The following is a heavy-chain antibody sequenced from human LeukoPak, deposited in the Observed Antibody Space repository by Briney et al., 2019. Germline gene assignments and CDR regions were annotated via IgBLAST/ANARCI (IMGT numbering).Heavy chain of an antibody. CDR1: GFTFSSYA. CDR2: ISASGGTT. D-gene: IGHD3-16*01. J-gene: IGHJ4*02. Sequence: GGSLRLSCAASGFTFSSYALSWVRQAPGKGLEWVSVISASGGTTYYADSVKGRFTISRDTSKDTVYLQMHSLRAEDTAVYYCAKGDVLLSYPTFDYWGQGTLVTVSS. CDR3: AKGDVLLSYPTFDY. V-gene: IGHV3-23*01.